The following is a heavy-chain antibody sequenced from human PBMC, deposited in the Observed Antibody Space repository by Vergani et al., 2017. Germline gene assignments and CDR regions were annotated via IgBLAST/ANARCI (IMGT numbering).Heavy chain of an antibody. D-gene: IGHD2-15*01. CDR2: IKSKTDGGTT. CDR3: TTEGYGSGGSCYSRVYYYYGMDV. J-gene: IGHJ6*02. V-gene: IGHV3-15*01. CDR1: GFTFSNAW. Sequence: EVQLVESGGGLVKPGGSLRLSCAASGFTFSNAWMSWVRQAPGKGLEWVGRIKSKTDGGTTDYAAPVKGRFTISRDDSKNTLYLQMNSLKTEDTAVYYCTTEGYGSGGSCYSRVYYYYGMDVWGQGTTVTVSS.